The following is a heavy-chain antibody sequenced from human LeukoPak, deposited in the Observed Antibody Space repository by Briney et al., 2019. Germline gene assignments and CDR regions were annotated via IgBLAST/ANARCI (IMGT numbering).Heavy chain of an antibody. V-gene: IGHV4-4*07. D-gene: IGHD6-13*01. CDR1: GDSINSYY. CDR2: IYTSGRT. Sequence: PSETLSLTCTVSGDSINSYYWSSIRQPARKGLEWSGRIYTSGRTNYNPSLKSRVTMSVDTPKNHFSLKLSSVTAADTAVYYCARVGIGAAANYGMDVWGQGTTVTVSS. CDR3: ARVGIGAAANYGMDV. J-gene: IGHJ6*02.